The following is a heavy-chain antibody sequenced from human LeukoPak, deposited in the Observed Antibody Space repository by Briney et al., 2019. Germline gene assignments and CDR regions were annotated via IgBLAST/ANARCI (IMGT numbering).Heavy chain of an antibody. D-gene: IGHD2-21*02. CDR3: ARRVTPYYFDY. V-gene: IGHV3-30-3*01. CDR2: ISYDGSNK. Sequence: VSVISYDGSNKYYADSVKGRFTISRDNSKNTLYLQMNSLRAEDTAVYYCARRVTPYYFDYWGQGTLVTVSS. J-gene: IGHJ4*02.